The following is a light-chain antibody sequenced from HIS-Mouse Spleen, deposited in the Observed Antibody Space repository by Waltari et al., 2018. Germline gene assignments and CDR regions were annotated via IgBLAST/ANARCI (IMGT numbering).Light chain of an antibody. CDR2: DVS. V-gene: IGLV2-14*03. CDR1: SSDVGGYIY. CDR3: SSYTSSSTLV. J-gene: IGLJ2*01. Sequence: QSALTQPASVSGSPGQPITISCTGTSSDVGGYIYVSWYQQHPGKAPKLMIYDVSNRPSGVSNRFSGSKSGNTASLTISGLQAEDEADYYCSSYTSSSTLVFGGGTKLTVL.